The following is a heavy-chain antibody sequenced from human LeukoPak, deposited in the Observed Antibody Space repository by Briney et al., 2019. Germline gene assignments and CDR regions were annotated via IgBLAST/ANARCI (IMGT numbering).Heavy chain of an antibody. CDR2: IYPGDPDT. Sequence: GESLKISCKGSGYSFTSYWIGWVRQMPGKGLEWMGIIYPGDPDTRYSPSFQGQVTISADKSISTAYLQWSSLKASDTAMYYCARHAALGTTRASAFDIWGQGTMVTVSS. CDR3: ARHAALGTTRASAFDI. J-gene: IGHJ3*02. D-gene: IGHD1-1*01. CDR1: GYSFTSYW. V-gene: IGHV5-51*01.